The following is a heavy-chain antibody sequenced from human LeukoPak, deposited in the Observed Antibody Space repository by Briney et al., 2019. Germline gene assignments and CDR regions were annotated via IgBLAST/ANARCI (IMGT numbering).Heavy chain of an antibody. V-gene: IGHV3-30*02. CDR3: VKDNPLDY. CDR2: IRYDGNIK. D-gene: IGHD1-14*01. CDR1: GFTFSSYG. J-gene: IGHJ4*02. Sequence: QSGGSLRLSCGASGFTFSSYGMLWVRQSPGKGLEWVAFIRYDGNIKFYADSMKGRFTISRDNSKNTLYLHINSLRPEDTALYYCVKDNPLDYWGQGTLVIVSS.